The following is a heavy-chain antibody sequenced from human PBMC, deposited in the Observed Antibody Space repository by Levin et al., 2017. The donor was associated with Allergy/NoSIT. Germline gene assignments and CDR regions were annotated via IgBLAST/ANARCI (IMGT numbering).Heavy chain of an antibody. CDR3: ATVEGLFCSGVSCSYSFHY. D-gene: IGHD3-9*01. CDR2: IYRSGDT. Sequence: PSQTLSLTCAVSGGSISTANWWSWIRQPPGKGLEWIGEIYRSGDTNHNPSLRSRVTMSVDKSKNHFSLKLSSVTAADTAVYYCATVEGLFCSGVSCSYSFHYWGQGALVTVSS. CDR1: GGSISTANW. V-gene: IGHV4-4*02. J-gene: IGHJ4*02.